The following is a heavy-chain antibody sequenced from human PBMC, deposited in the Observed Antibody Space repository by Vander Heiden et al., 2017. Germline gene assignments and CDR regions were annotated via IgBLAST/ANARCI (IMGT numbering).Heavy chain of an antibody. CDR3: AHRPFTGGHFDY. CDR1: GFPLTSSAVG. CDR2: IYGSDEK. V-gene: IGHV2-5*01. J-gene: IGHJ4*02. D-gene: IGHD7-27*01. Sequence: QITLKDSGPTLVKPMQTLPLTCTFSGFPLTSSAVGVGWIRQPPGKALKWLALIYGSDEKRYSPSLNSRLTITKDTSKNQVVLTMTNMDPVDTATYFCAHRPFTGGHFDYWDQGILVTVSS.